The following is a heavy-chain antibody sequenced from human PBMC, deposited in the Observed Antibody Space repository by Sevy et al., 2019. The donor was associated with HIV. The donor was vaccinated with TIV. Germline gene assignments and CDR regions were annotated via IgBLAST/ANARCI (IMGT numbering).Heavy chain of an antibody. Sequence: ASVKVSCKVSGYTLTELSMHWVQQAPGKGLEWMGGFDPEDGETIYAQKFQGRVTMTEDTSTDTAYMELSSLRSEDTAVYYCATDNPQDGSGSLSDYWGQGTLVTVSS. CDR2: FDPEDGET. CDR1: GYTLTELS. V-gene: IGHV1-24*01. D-gene: IGHD3-10*01. CDR3: ATDNPQDGSGSLSDY. J-gene: IGHJ4*02.